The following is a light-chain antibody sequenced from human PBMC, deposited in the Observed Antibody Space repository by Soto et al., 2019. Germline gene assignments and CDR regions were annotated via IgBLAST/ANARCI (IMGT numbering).Light chain of an antibody. CDR1: QSVTSDF. CDR2: GAS. Sequence: DTVLTQSPGTLSLKSGERATLSCRASQSVTSDFLVWYQQKPGQAPRLLIYGASSRATGIPDRFSGSGSGTDFILTISRLEPEDFAVYYCQHYGTSPSTFDQGTKVDIK. V-gene: IGKV3-20*01. J-gene: IGKJ1*01. CDR3: QHYGTSPST.